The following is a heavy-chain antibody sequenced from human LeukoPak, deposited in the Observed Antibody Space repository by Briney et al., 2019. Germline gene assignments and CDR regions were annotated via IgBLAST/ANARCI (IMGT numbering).Heavy chain of an antibody. CDR1: GGSISSYY. J-gene: IGHJ6*03. Sequence: KASETLSLTCTVSGGSISSYYWGWIRQPPGKGLEWVGYIYYSGGTIYNPSLKSRVTISVDTSKNQFSLRLSSVTAADAAVYYCARLVATGIYCYYYMDVWGKGTTVTVSS. D-gene: IGHD7-27*01. CDR2: IYYSGGT. CDR3: ARLVATGIYCYYYMDV. V-gene: IGHV4-59*01.